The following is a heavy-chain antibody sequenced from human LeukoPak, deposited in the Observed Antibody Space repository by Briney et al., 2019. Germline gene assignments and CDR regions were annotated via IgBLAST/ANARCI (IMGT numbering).Heavy chain of an antibody. CDR2: INPCGGST. CDR3: AFTYYYDSSGYYAPHSLGY. Sequence: ASVKVSCKASGYTFTSYYMHWVRQAPGQGLEWMGIINPCGGSTSYAQKFQGRVTMTRDTSTSTVYMELSSLRSGDTAVYYCAFTYYYDSSGYYAPHSLGYWGQGTLVTVSS. CDR1: GYTFTSYY. V-gene: IGHV1-46*01. J-gene: IGHJ4*02. D-gene: IGHD3-22*01.